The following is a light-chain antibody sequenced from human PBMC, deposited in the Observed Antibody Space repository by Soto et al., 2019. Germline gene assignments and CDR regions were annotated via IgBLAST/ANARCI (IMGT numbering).Light chain of an antibody. J-gene: IGLJ2*01. V-gene: IGLV2-14*03. CDR3: SSYRNTGTVV. Sequence: QSVLTQPASVSGSPGQSITISCTGTSYDIGGYDFVSWYQQHPGKAPKLMISDVINRPSGVSNRFSGSKSGNTASLTISGLQAEDEADYYCSSYRNTGTVVFGGGTKLTVL. CDR1: SYDIGGYDF. CDR2: DVI.